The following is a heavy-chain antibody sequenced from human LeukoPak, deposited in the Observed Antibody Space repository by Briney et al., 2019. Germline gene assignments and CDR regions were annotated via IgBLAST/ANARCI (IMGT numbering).Heavy chain of an antibody. D-gene: IGHD3-10*01. V-gene: IGHV3-33*01. CDR1: GFTFSNYG. J-gene: IGHJ4*02. CDR3: ARSITMVRGVRGSLYYFDY. Sequence: GGSLRLSCAASGFTFSNYGMHWVRQAPGKGLEWVAAIWYDGSNKYYGDSVKGRFTISRDNSKNTLYLQMNSLRAEDTAAYYCARSITMVRGVRGSLYYFDYWGQGTLVTVSS. CDR2: IWYDGSNK.